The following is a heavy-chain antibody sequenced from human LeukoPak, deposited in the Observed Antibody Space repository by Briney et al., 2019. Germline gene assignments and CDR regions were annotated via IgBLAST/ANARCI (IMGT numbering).Heavy chain of an antibody. D-gene: IGHD5-12*01. J-gene: IGHJ1*01. CDR2: IKNDGSDK. V-gene: IGHV3-7*01. CDR3: VNLGYSD. CDR1: GFSFSAAW. Sequence: GGSLRLSCVASGFSFSAAWMTWVRQAAGKGREWVATIKNDGSDKYYVDSVKGRFTLSRDNAKNLVYLQMNSLRVEDTAVYYCVNLGYSDGGQGTLVTVSS.